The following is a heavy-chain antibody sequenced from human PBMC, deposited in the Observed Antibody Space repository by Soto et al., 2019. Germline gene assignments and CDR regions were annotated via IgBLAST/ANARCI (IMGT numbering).Heavy chain of an antibody. J-gene: IGHJ5*02. V-gene: IGHV1-69*01. D-gene: IGHD2-15*01. Sequence: QVNLVQSGAEVKKPGSSVKVSCKLSGGTFSSYVIIWVRQDPGQGLEWMGGIIPVSGTANYAQKFQGRVTISADAATNTAYMELSSLRFDDTAVYYCATVDRSVALVGWFDPWGQGTLVTVSS. CDR2: IIPVSGTA. CDR3: ATVDRSVALVGWFDP. CDR1: GGTFSSYV.